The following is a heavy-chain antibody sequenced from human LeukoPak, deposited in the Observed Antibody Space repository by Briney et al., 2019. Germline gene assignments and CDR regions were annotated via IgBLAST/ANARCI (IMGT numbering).Heavy chain of an antibody. V-gene: IGHV1-69*05. CDR2: IIPIFGTA. CDR1: GGTFSGYA. Sequence: SVKVSCKASGGTFSGYAISWVRQAPGQGLEWMGRIIPIFGTANYAQKFQGRVTVTTDESTSAAYMELSSLRSEDTAVYYCARDRKDYGDPFDYWGQGTLVTVSS. D-gene: IGHD4-17*01. CDR3: ARDRKDYGDPFDY. J-gene: IGHJ4*02.